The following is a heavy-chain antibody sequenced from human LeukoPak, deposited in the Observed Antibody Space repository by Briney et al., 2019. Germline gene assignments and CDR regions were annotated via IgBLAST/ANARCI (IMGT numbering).Heavy chain of an antibody. D-gene: IGHD3-9*01. J-gene: IGHJ4*02. V-gene: IGHV4-39*07. CDR1: GGSISSSSYY. Sequence: PSETLSLTCTVSGGSISSSSYYWGWIRQPPGKGLEWIGEINHSGSTNYNPSLKSRVTISVDTSKNQFSLKLSSVTAADTAVYYCARTDILTGPYYFDYWGQGTLVTVSS. CDR2: INHSGST. CDR3: ARTDILTGPYYFDY.